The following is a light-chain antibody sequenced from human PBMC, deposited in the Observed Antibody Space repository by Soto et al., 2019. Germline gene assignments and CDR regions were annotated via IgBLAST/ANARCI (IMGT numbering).Light chain of an antibody. CDR1: QSIDTD. Sequence: EIVVTQSPATLSASPWERATLSCRASQSIDTDLAWYQQKPGQAPRLLIYGASTRATGIPVRFSGSGSGTEFSLTISSLQSEDFAFYYCQQYNNWPPWTFGQGTKVDIK. CDR3: QQYNNWPPWT. V-gene: IGKV3-15*01. J-gene: IGKJ1*01. CDR2: GAS.